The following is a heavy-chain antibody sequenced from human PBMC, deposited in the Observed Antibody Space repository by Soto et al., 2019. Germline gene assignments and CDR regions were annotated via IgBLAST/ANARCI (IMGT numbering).Heavy chain of an antibody. Sequence: GGSLRLSCAASGFTFSSYGMHWVRQAPGKGLEWVAVISYDGSNKYYADSVKGRFTISRDNSKNTLYLQMNSLRAEDTAVYYCAKDVTMIVVVTTDNYVFDYWGQGTLVTVSS. V-gene: IGHV3-30*18. J-gene: IGHJ4*02. D-gene: IGHD3-22*01. CDR1: GFTFSSYG. CDR2: ISYDGSNK. CDR3: AKDVTMIVVVTTDNYVFDY.